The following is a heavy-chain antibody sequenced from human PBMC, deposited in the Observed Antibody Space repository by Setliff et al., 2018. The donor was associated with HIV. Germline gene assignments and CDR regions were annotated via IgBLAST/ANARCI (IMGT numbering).Heavy chain of an antibody. CDR2: NYYSGST. V-gene: IGHV4-39*07. CDR3: ARLLNYYGNWFDP. CDR1: GGSISSSSYY. Sequence: SSETLSLTCTVSGGSISSSSYYWGWIRQPPGKGLEWSGSNYYSGSTYNPSLKSRVTMSVDTSKNQFSLKLSSVTAADTAVYYCARLLNYYGNWFDPWGQGTLVTVSS. J-gene: IGHJ5*02. D-gene: IGHD3-10*01.